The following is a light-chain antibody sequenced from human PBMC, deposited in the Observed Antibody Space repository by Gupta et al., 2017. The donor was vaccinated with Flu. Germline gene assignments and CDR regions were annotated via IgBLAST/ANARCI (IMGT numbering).Light chain of an antibody. J-gene: IGLJ2*01. CDR1: SGNIATYY. Sequence: TVTISCTRSSGNIATYYVQWYQQRPVSSPTTVIYEDNERPSGVPDRFSGSIDSSSNSASLTISGLKTEDEADYYCQSYDSTSVVFGGGTKLTVL. CDR2: EDN. V-gene: IGLV6-57*01. CDR3: QSYDSTSVV.